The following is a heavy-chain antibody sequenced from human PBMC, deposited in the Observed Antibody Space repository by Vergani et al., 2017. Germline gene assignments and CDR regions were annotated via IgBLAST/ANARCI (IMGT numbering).Heavy chain of an antibody. Sequence: QVQLVQSGAEVKKPGSSVKVSCKASGGTFSSYAISWVRQAPGQGLEWMGGIIPIFGTANYAQKFQGRVKITADKSTSTAYMELSSLRSEDTAVYYCAREGYYDSSGYQYYFDYWGQGTLVTVSS. CDR2: IIPIFGTA. V-gene: IGHV1-69*06. J-gene: IGHJ4*02. CDR1: GGTFSSYA. D-gene: IGHD3-22*01. CDR3: AREGYYDSSGYQYYFDY.